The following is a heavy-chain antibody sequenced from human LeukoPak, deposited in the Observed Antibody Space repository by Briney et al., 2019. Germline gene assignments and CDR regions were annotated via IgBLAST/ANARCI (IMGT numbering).Heavy chain of an antibody. Sequence: PGGCLRLSCAASGFTFSSYAMSWVRQAPGKGLEWVSAISGSGGSTYYADSVKGRFTISRDNSKNTLYLQMNSLRAEDTAVYYCARDKGHRYYYDSSGYYLYDYWGQGTLVTVSS. CDR3: ARDKGHRYYYDSSGYYLYDY. V-gene: IGHV3-23*01. CDR2: ISGSGGST. D-gene: IGHD3-22*01. J-gene: IGHJ4*02. CDR1: GFTFSSYA.